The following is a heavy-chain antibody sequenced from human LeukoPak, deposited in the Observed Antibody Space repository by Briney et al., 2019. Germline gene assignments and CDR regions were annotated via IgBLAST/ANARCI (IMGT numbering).Heavy chain of an antibody. CDR1: GFTFSSYT. CDR3: ARDLGEYYYDSSGYYPHWFDP. Sequence: PGGSLRLSCAASGFTFSSYTIHWVRQAPGKGLEWVALISYDGSNKYYTDSGKGRFTISRDNSKNTLYLQMNSLRPEDTAVYYCARDLGEYYYDSSGYYPHWFDPWGQGTLVTVSS. CDR2: ISYDGSNK. D-gene: IGHD3-22*01. V-gene: IGHV3-30-3*01. J-gene: IGHJ5*02.